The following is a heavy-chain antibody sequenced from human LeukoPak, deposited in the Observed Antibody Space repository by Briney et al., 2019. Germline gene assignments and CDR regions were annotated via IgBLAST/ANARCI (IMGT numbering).Heavy chain of an antibody. CDR2: ISSSSIYI. CDR1: GFTLSSYS. D-gene: IGHD5-18*01. V-gene: IGHV3-21*01. Sequence: GALRLSCAASGFTLSSYSMNWVRQAPGKGLEWVSSISSSSIYIYYADSVKGRFTISRDNAKNSLYLQMNSLRAEDTAVYYCAREREYNYGHMLGYWGQGTLVTVSS. J-gene: IGHJ4*02. CDR3: AREREYNYGHMLGY.